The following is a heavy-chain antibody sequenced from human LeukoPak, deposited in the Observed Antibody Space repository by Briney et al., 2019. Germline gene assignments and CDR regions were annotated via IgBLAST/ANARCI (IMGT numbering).Heavy chain of an antibody. CDR1: GGSISSSSCY. Sequence: PSETLSLTCTVSGGSISSSSCYWGWIRQPPGKGLEWIGSIYYSGSTYYNPSLKSRVTISVDTSKNQFSLKLSSVTAADTAVYYCARRRITIFGVADGGYYFDYWGQGTLVTVSS. V-gene: IGHV4-39*07. D-gene: IGHD3-3*01. J-gene: IGHJ4*02. CDR2: IYYSGST. CDR3: ARRRITIFGVADGGYYFDY.